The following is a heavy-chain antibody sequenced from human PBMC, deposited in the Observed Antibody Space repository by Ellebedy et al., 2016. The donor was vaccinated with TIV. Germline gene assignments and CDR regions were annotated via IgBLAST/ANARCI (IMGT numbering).Heavy chain of an antibody. CDR2: ISGSSGTS. V-gene: IGHV3-23*01. J-gene: IGHJ4*02. CDR1: GFTFSTYA. CDR3: AKGGFTILDRWDY. D-gene: IGHD3-3*01. Sequence: GGSLRLXCVASGFTFSTYAMSWVRQAPGKGLEWVSSISGSSGTSSYADSVKGRFTISRDNSKNTLYLQMNSLRAGDTAVYYCAKGGFTILDRWDYWGQGTLVTVSS.